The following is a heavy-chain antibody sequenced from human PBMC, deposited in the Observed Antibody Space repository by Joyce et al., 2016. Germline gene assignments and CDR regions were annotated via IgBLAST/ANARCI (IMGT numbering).Heavy chain of an antibody. CDR2: ISYDGSNK. Sequence: QVQLVESGGGVVQPGRSLRHSCAASGFTVSRYGMHWVRQAPGNVLEWVAVISYDGSNKYYADSVKGRFTISRDNSKNTLYLQMNSLGAEDTAVFHCAKDRLACTGGTCQKFYFYYGMDVWGQGTTVTVSS. CDR3: AKDRLACTGGTCQKFYFYYGMDV. V-gene: IGHV3-30*18. CDR1: GFTVSRYG. J-gene: IGHJ6*02. D-gene: IGHD2-15*01.